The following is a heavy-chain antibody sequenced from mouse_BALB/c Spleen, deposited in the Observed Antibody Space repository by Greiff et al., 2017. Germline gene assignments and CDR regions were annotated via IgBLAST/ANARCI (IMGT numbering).Heavy chain of an antibody. CDR3: ARERAIYLSGDYAMDY. V-gene: IGHV14-3*02. D-gene: IGHD3-1*01. J-gene: IGHJ4*01. Sequence: EVKLMESGAELVKPGASVKLSCTASGFNIKDTYMHWVKQRPEQGLEWIGRIDPANGNTKYDPKFQGKATITADTSSNTAYLQLSSLTSEDTAVYYCARERAIYLSGDYAMDYWGQGTSVTVSS. CDR1: GFNIKDTY. CDR2: IDPANGNT.